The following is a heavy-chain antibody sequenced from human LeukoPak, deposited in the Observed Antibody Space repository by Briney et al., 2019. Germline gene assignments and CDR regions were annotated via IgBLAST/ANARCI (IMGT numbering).Heavy chain of an antibody. V-gene: IGHV3-74*01. D-gene: IGHD2-15*01. CDR1: GFTFSTYW. J-gene: IGHJ5*02. CDR3: ARDSWGLVAGS. CDR2: INIDGSST. Sequence: GGSLRLSCAASGFTFSTYWMHWVRQAPGKGLVWVSRINIDGSSTSYVDSVKGRFTISRDSVKNTLYLQMSSLRAEDTAVYYCARDSWGLVAGSWGLGTLVTVSA.